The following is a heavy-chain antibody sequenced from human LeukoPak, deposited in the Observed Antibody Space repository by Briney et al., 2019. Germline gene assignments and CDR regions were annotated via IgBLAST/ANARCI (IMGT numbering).Heavy chain of an antibody. J-gene: IGHJ4*02. CDR3: ARQARRDSSGWWGRYYFDY. V-gene: IGHV4-39*01. CDR1: GGSISSSSYY. Sequence: SETLSLTCTVSGGSISSSSYYWGWIRQPPGKGLEWIGSIYYSGSTYYNPSLKSRVTISVDTSKNQFSLKLSSVTAADTAVYYCARQARRDSSGWWGRYYFDYWGQGTLVTVSS. D-gene: IGHD6-19*01. CDR2: IYYSGST.